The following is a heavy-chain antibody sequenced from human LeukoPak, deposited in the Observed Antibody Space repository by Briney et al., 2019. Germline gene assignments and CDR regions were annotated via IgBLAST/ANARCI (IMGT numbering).Heavy chain of an antibody. CDR3: VRDWDHFDFDS. CDR1: GFTFSNYW. CDR2: IKGDGSHT. D-gene: IGHD3-9*01. V-gene: IGHV3-74*01. Sequence: GGSLRLSCAASGFTFSNYWMHWVRQAPGKGLVWVSRIKGDGSHTIYADSVKGRFTISRDNAKNTLYLQMRSLRAEDTAVYYCVRDWDHFDFDSWGQGTLATVSS. J-gene: IGHJ5*01.